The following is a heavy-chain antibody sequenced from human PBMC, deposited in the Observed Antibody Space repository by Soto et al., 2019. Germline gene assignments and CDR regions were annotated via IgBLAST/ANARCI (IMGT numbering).Heavy chain of an antibody. CDR2: IYWDDDK. V-gene: IGHV2-5*02. D-gene: IGHD6-25*01. Sequence: QITLKESGPTLVKPTQTLTLTYTFSGFSLSTSGVGVGWIRQPPGKALEWLALIYWDDDKRYSPSLKSRLTITKDTSKNQVVLTMINMDLVDTATYYCAHSRLTAAFDIWGQGTTVTVST. CDR3: AHSRLTAAFDI. CDR1: GFSLSTSGVG. J-gene: IGHJ3*02.